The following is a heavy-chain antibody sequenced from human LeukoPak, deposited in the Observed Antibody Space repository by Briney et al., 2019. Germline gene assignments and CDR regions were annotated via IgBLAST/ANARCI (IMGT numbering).Heavy chain of an antibody. V-gene: IGHV4-61*02. D-gene: IGHD6-19*01. CDR3: ARDGYSLGYSSGWYDY. CDR2: IYTSGST. CDR1: GGSISSGSYY. Sequence: PSETLSLTCTVSGGSISSGSYYWSWIRQPAGKGLEWIGRIYTSGSTNYNPSLESRVTISVDTSKNQFSLKLSSVTAADTAVYYCARDGYSLGYSSGWYDYWGQGTLVTVSS. J-gene: IGHJ4*02.